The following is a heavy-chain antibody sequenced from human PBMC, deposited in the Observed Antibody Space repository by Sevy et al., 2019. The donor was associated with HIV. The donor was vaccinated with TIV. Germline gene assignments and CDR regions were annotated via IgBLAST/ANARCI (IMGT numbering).Heavy chain of an antibody. CDR2: ISYDVINK. CDR3: ARLPQTRAFDI. Sequence: GGSLRLSCAASGFTFSNYAMHWVRQTPGKGLEWLAVISYDVINKYYADSVKGRFTISRDNSKNTLYLQMNSLTTEDTAVYYCARLPQTRAFDIWGQGTLVTVSS. J-gene: IGHJ3*02. V-gene: IGHV3-30*04. CDR1: GFTFSNYA.